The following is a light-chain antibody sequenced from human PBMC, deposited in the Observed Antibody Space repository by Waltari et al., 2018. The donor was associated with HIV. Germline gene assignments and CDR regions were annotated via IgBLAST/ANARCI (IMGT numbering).Light chain of an antibody. J-gene: IGKJ4*01. Sequence: EIVMTQSPATLSVSPGERATLSCRASQSISNNLAWYQQKPGQAPRLLLYGASTRATGIPARFSGSGSWTEFTLTISSLQSEDFAVYYCQQYKDWLALTFGGGTKVEIK. CDR2: GAS. V-gene: IGKV3-15*01. CDR3: QQYKDWLALT. CDR1: QSISNN.